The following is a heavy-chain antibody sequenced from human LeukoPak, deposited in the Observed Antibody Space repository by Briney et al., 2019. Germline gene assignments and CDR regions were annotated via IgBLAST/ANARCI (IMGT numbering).Heavy chain of an antibody. Sequence: GASVKVSCKASGYIFTTYDITWVRQAPGQGLEWMGWMNPDSTNTGYAQKFRGRVTMTRDNSISTAYMELSSLRSEDTAVYYCARGVRNLLVSDYWGQGTLVTVSS. CDR1: GYIFTTYD. CDR2: MNPDSTNT. V-gene: IGHV1-8*01. J-gene: IGHJ4*02. D-gene: IGHD2-8*02. CDR3: ARGVRNLLVSDY.